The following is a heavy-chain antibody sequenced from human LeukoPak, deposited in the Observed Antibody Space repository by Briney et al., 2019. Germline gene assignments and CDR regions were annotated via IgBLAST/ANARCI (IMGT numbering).Heavy chain of an antibody. CDR3: ARGVYDFWSGYSRKWEPYYRDV. CDR1: GGSISGYY. Sequence: SETLSLTCAVYGGSISGYYWSWIRQPPGKGLEWSGEINHSGSTNYNPSLKSRVTISVDTSKNQFSLKLSSVTAADTAVYYCARGVYDFWSGYSRKWEPYYRDVWGKGTTVTVSS. J-gene: IGHJ6*03. CDR2: INHSGST. V-gene: IGHV4-34*01. D-gene: IGHD3-3*01.